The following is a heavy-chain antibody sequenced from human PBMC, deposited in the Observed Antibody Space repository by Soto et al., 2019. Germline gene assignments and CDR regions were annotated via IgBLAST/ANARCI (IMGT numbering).Heavy chain of an antibody. CDR3: ARHGSY. J-gene: IGHJ4*02. Sequence: PXETLSLTCSVSGVSISNTSYYWGWIRQPPGKGLEWIGTIYFSGSTFYNPSLKSRLTISVDTSKNQFSLRLSSVTAADTAVYYCARHGSYWGQGTLVTVSS. CDR2: IYFSGST. CDR1: GVSISNTSYY. V-gene: IGHV4-39*01.